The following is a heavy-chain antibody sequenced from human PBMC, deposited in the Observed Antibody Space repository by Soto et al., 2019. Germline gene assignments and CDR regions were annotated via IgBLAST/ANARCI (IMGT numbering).Heavy chain of an antibody. J-gene: IGHJ4*02. D-gene: IGHD2-21*02. CDR1: GFIFEDFV. CDR3: VNDDGTATKLFDF. CDR2: ISWDGDDT. Sequence: GGSLRLSCAASGFIFEDFVMHWVRQPPGKGLEWVALISWDGDDTSYVDSVKGRFTISRDNSRDSLFLQMNSLRSEDTALYYCVNDDGTATKLFDFWGQGTPVTVSS. V-gene: IGHV3-43*01.